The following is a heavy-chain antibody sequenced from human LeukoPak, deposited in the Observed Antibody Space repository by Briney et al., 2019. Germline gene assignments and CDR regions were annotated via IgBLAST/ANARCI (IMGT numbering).Heavy chain of an antibody. J-gene: IGHJ4*02. V-gene: IGHV3-53*01. CDR3: ARDTVAAAGTGY. Sequence: GGSLRLSCAASGFTVNSNYMTWVRQAPGKGLEWVSVIYSGGSTYYADSVKGRFTISRDNSKNTLYLQMNSLRADDTAVYYCARDTVAAAGTGYWGQGTLVTVSS. CDR2: IYSGGST. D-gene: IGHD6-13*01. CDR1: GFTVNSNY.